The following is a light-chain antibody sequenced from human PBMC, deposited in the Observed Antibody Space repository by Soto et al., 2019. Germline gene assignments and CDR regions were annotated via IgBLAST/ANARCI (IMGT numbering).Light chain of an antibody. CDR2: EVA. CDR3: SSYTSSSPLYV. J-gene: IGLJ1*01. CDR1: NSDIGFYNY. Sequence: QSVLTQPASVSGSPGQSITISCTGTNSDIGFYNYVSWYQQHPGEAPKLIIYEVAKRPSGVSSRFSGSKSGNTASLTISGLQAEDEADYHCSSYTSSSPLYVFGTGIKFTVL. V-gene: IGLV2-14*01.